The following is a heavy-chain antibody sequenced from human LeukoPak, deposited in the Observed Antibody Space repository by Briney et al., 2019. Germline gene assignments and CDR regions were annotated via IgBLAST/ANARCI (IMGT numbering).Heavy chain of an antibody. J-gene: IGHJ4*02. V-gene: IGHV1-18*01. CDR3: AAPNYYYDSSGLDY. D-gene: IGHD3-22*01. Sequence: ASVKVSCKASGYTFTNYNINWVRQAPGQGLEWMGWISTYNGNTNYAQKFQVRVTMTTDTSTSTAYMELRSLRSDDTAVYYCAAPNYYYDSSGLDYWGQGTLVTVSS. CDR1: GYTFTNYN. CDR2: ISTYNGNT.